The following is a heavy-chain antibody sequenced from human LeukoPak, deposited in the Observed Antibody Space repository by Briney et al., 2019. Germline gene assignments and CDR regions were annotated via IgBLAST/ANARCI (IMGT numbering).Heavy chain of an antibody. V-gene: IGHV3-30*18. CDR2: ISNDGNNQ. Sequence: GGSLRLSCAVSGFTFSSYGMHWVRQAPSKGLEWVAVISNDGNNQYYADSVKGRFTISRDKSKNTLYLQMNSLRTEDTAVYYCAKGFENTVPFDYWGQGTLVTVSS. CDR1: GFTFSSYG. D-gene: IGHD4-11*01. CDR3: AKGFENTVPFDY. J-gene: IGHJ4*02.